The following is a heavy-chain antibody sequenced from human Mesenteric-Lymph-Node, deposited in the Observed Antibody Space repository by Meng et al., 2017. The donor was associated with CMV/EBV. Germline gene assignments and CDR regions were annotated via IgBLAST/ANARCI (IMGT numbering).Heavy chain of an antibody. CDR3: ERERDTAMGDYFDY. V-gene: IGHV4-59*01. D-gene: IGHD5-18*01. CDR1: GGSISSYY. J-gene: IGHJ4*02. CDR2: IYYSGST. Sequence: SETLSLTCTVSGGSISSYYWSWIRQPPGKGLEWIGYIYYSGSTNYNPSLKSRVTISVDTSKNQFSLKLSSVTAADTAVYYCERERDTAMGDYFDYWGQGTLVTVSS.